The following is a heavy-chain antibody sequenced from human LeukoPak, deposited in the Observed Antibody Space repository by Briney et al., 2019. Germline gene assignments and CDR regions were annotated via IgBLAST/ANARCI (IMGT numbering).Heavy chain of an antibody. D-gene: IGHD1-26*01. V-gene: IGHV4-61*01. J-gene: IGHJ3*02. CDR2: IFYSGAT. CDR3: ARNNNFVGTTNNDAFDI. Sequence: SETLSLTCTVSGGSVSSGSYYWSWIRQPPGKGLEWLSYIFYSGATKYNPSLKSRVTTSFDTSRKQFSLRLSSVTAADTAVYYCARNNNFVGTTNNDAFDIWGQGTMVTVS. CDR1: GGSVSSGSYY.